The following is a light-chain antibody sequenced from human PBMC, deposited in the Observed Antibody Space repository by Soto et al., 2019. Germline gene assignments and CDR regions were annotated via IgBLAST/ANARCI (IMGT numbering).Light chain of an antibody. CDR3: QQYGSSPPRT. Sequence: EIVMTQSPVTLSVSPWERATLSCRASQSVSGNLAWYQQKPGQAPRLLIYGASTRATDVPDRFSGSGSGADFTLTISRLEPEDFAVYYCQQYGSSPPRTFGQGTKVDIK. V-gene: IGKV3-20*01. CDR1: QSVSGN. J-gene: IGKJ1*01. CDR2: GAS.